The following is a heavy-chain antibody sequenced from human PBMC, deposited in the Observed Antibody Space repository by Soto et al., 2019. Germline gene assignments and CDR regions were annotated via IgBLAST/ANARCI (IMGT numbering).Heavy chain of an antibody. Sequence: ASVKVSCKASGYTFTSYYMHWVRQAPGQGLEWMGIINPSGGSTSYAQKFQGRVTMTRDTSTSTVYMELSSLRSEDTAVYYCARDRSIAVAGKRWFDPWGQGTLVTVPQ. CDR3: ARDRSIAVAGKRWFDP. D-gene: IGHD6-19*01. J-gene: IGHJ5*02. CDR1: GYTFTSYY. CDR2: INPSGGST. V-gene: IGHV1-46*01.